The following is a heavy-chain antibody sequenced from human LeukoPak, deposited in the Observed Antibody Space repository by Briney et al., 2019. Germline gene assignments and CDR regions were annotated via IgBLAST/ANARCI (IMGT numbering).Heavy chain of an antibody. CDR3: AKAPTAVVYSSRYYPYFDY. D-gene: IGHD3-22*01. CDR2: INGNGGST. Sequence: PGGSLRLSCAASGFTFSSSAMSWVRQAPGQGLEWASLINGNGGSTNYADSGKGRFTISRDNSKNTVYLQMNSLRVEDTAAYYCAKAPTAVVYSSRYYPYFDYLGQGTLVTVSS. J-gene: IGHJ4*02. V-gene: IGHV3-23*01. CDR1: GFTFSSSA.